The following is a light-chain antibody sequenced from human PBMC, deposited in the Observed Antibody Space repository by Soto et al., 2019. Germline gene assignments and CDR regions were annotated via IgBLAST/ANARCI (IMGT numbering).Light chain of an antibody. V-gene: IGLV4-69*01. J-gene: IGLJ3*02. CDR2: LNSDGSH. CDR1: RRHSSYA. CDR3: QTWDTGIRV. Sequence: QSVLTQSPAASASLGASVKLTCTLSRRHSSYAIAWHQQQPEKGPRYLMNLNSDGSHSKGDGIPDRFSGSSSGAERYLTISNLQSEDEADYYCQTWDTGIRVFGGGTKLTVL.